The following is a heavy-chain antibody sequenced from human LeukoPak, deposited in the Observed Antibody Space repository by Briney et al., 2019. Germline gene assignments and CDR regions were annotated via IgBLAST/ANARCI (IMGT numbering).Heavy chain of an antibody. CDR2: ISAYNGNT. CDR1: GYTFTSYG. V-gene: IGHV1-18*01. CDR3: ARDQLETYGSGSPADY. Sequence: GASVKVSCKASGYTFTSYGISWVRQAPGQGLEWMGWISAYNGNTNYAQKLQGRVTMTTDTSTSTAYMELRSLRAEDTAVYYCARDQLETYGSGSPADYWGQGTLVTVSS. J-gene: IGHJ4*02. D-gene: IGHD3-10*01.